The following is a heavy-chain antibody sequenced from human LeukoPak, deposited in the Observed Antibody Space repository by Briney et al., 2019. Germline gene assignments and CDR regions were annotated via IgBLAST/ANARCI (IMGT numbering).Heavy chain of an antibody. V-gene: IGHV3-21*01. CDR3: ARVRAAMAVPWNY. D-gene: IGHD6-25*01. Sequence: PGGSLRLSCAASGFTFSSYSMNWVRQAPGKGLEWVSSISSGSSYIYYADSVKGRFTISRDNAKNSLYLQMNSLRAEDTAVYYCARVRAAMAVPWNYWGQGTLVTVSS. CDR1: GFTFSSYS. J-gene: IGHJ4*02. CDR2: ISSGSSYI.